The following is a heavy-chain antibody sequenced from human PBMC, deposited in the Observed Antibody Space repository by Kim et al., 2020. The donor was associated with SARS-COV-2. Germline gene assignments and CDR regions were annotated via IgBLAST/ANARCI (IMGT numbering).Heavy chain of an antibody. CDR2: IRSKAYGGTT. CDR1: GFTFGDYA. CDR3: TRGFGSRYCSSTSCPNFDY. V-gene: IGHV3-49*03. Sequence: GGSLRLSCTASGFTFGDYAMSWFRQAPGKGLEWVGFIRSKAYGGTTEYAASVKGRFTISRDDSKSIAYLQMNSLKTEDTAVYYCTRGFGSRYCSSTSCPNFDYWGQGTLVTVSS. J-gene: IGHJ4*02. D-gene: IGHD2-2*01.